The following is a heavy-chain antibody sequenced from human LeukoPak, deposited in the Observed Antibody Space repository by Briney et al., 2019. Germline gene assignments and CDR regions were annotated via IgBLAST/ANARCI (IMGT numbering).Heavy chain of an antibody. CDR1: GFTFSDYY. D-gene: IGHD6-13*01. V-gene: IGHV3-11*03. J-gene: IGHJ4*02. CDR2: ISSFSNFR. Sequence: GGSLRLSCAASGFTFSDYYMSSIRQAPGKGLEWVSHISSFSNFRSYADSVKGRFTISRDNAKNSLYLQVNSLRAEDTAVYYCARPTIAAAGNFEYWGQGTLVTVSS. CDR3: ARPTIAAAGNFEY.